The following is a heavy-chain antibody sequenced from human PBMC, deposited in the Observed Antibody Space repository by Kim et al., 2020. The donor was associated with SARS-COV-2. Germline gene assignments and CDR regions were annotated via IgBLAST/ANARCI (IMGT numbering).Heavy chain of an antibody. CDR3: ARAGYCSSTSCPRPLFHDAVYI. CDR2: INHSGNT. CDR1: GGSFSGYY. V-gene: IGHV4-34*01. Sequence: SETLSLTCAVYGGSFSGYYWSWIRQPPGKGLEWIGEINHSGNTKYNPSPKSRVTISVDTSTNQFSLKLSSVTAADTAVYYCARAGYCSSTSCPRPLFHDAVYIWGQGTMVTVSS. D-gene: IGHD2-2*01. J-gene: IGHJ3*02.